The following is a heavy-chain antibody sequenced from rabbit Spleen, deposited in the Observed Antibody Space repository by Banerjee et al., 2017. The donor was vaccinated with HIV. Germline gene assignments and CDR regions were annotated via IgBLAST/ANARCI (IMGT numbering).Heavy chain of an antibody. CDR2: IAGGSRGFT. V-gene: IGHV1S40*01. CDR3: ARDTGSIFSSYGMDL. Sequence: QSLEESGGDLVKPGGTLILTCTASGFSFSRSDYMCWVRQAPGKGLEWISCIAGGSRGFTYPAKWAKGRFPISKTSSTTVTLQMPRLTVADTAPYFCARDTGSIFSSYGMDLWGPGTFVTVS. D-gene: IGHD7-1*01. J-gene: IGHJ6*01. CDR1: GFSFSRSDY.